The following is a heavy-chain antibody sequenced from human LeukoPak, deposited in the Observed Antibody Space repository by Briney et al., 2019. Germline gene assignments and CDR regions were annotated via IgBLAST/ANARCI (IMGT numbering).Heavy chain of an antibody. CDR2: INPNSGGT. CDR1: GYTFTDYY. V-gene: IGHV1-2*02. CDR3: ARVGYCSGGTCYIINDLFDV. Sequence: RASVKVACKASGYTFTDYYMCWVRQAPEQGLEWIGWINPNSGGTNYAQKFQGRVTMTRDTSINTAYMELSRLRSDDTAVYYCARVGYCSGGTCYIINDLFDVWGQGTMVTVSS. D-gene: IGHD2-15*01. J-gene: IGHJ3*01.